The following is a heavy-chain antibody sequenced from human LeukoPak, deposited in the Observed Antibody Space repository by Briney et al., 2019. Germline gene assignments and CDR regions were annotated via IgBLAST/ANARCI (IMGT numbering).Heavy chain of an antibody. Sequence: SQTLSLTCAISGDTVSSNSAAWNRIRQSPSRGLEWLGRTYYRSKWYNDYAVSLKSRITINPDTSKNQFSLQVNSVTPEDTAVYYCAEGVTAINYWGQGTLVTVSS. CDR1: GDTVSSNSAA. CDR3: AEGVTAINY. V-gene: IGHV6-1*01. J-gene: IGHJ4*02. CDR2: TYYRSKWYN. D-gene: IGHD2-21*02.